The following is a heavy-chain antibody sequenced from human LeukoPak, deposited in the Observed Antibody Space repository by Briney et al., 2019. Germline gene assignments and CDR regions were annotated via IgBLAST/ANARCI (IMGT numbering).Heavy chain of an antibody. CDR3: ARVSYQEGVDY. CDR2: INHSGST. CDR1: GGSFSGYY. Sequence: SETLSLTCAVYGGSFSGYYWSWIRQPPGKGLEWTGEINHSGSTNYNPSLKSRVTVSVDTSKNQFSLKLNFVTAADTAVYYCARVSYQEGVDYWGQGTLVTVSS. D-gene: IGHD2-2*01. J-gene: IGHJ4*02. V-gene: IGHV4-34*01.